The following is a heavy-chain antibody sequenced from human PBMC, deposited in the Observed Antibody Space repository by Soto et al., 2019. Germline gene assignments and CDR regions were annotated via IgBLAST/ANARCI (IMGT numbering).Heavy chain of an antibody. J-gene: IGHJ4*02. D-gene: IGHD2-2*01. CDR1: GFTFSSYA. CDR3: AKDRHPVVPAAKPIDY. CDR2: ISGSGGST. Sequence: GGSLRLSCAASGFTFSSYAMSWVRQAPGKGLEWVSAISGSGGSTYYADSVKGRFTISRDNSKNTLYLQMNSLRAEDTAVYYCAKDRHPVVPAAKPIDYWGQGTLVTVSS. V-gene: IGHV3-23*01.